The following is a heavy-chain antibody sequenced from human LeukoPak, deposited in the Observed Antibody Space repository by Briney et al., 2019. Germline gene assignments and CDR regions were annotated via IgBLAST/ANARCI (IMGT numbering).Heavy chain of an antibody. CDR3: ARDLWPDTIFGVVIIQNYYYYGMDV. Sequence: PSGGSLRLSCAASGFTFSRHWMHWVRQAPGKGLVWVSRMSSDGSSTSYADSVKGRFTISRDNAKNSLYLQMNSLRAEDTAVYYCARDLWPDTIFGVVIIQNYYYYGMDVWGQGTTVTVSS. CDR2: MSSDGSST. CDR1: GFTFSRHW. V-gene: IGHV3-74*01. J-gene: IGHJ6*02. D-gene: IGHD3-3*01.